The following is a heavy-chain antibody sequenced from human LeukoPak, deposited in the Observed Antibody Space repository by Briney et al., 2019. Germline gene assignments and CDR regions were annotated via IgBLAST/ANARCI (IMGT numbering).Heavy chain of an antibody. J-gene: IGHJ4*02. CDR2: IIPIFGTA. V-gene: IGHV1-69*13. CDR3: ARDYGDGPPDY. CDR1: GGTFSSYA. D-gene: IGHD5-24*01. Sequence: SVKVSCKASGGTFSSYAISWVRQAPGQGLEWMGGIIPIFGTAKYAQKFQGRVTITADESTSTAYMELSSLRSDDTAVYYCARDYGDGPPDYWGQGTLVTVSS.